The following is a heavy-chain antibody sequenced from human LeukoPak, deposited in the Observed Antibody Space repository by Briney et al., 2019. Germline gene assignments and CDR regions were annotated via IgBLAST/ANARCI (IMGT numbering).Heavy chain of an antibody. CDR1: GFTFSSYA. CDR2: ISGSGGST. CDR3: AKGRERIAVAGNLR. Sequence: GGSLRLSCAASGFTFSSYAMSWVRQAPGKGLEWVSAISGSGGSTYYADSMKGRFTISRDNSKNTLYLQMNSLRAEDTAVYYCAKGRERIAVAGNLRWGQGTLVTVSS. J-gene: IGHJ4*02. V-gene: IGHV3-23*01. D-gene: IGHD6-19*01.